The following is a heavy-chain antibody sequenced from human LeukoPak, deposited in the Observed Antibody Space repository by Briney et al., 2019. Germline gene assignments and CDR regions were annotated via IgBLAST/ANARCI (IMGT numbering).Heavy chain of an antibody. D-gene: IGHD2-2*01. V-gene: IGHV3-74*01. CDR3: ARGGVVPATSLPDYYYYYGMDV. CDR2: INSDGSST. CDR1: GFTFSSYS. J-gene: IGHJ6*02. Sequence: GGSLRLSCAASGFTFSSYSMHWVRHAPGKGLVWVSRINSDGSSTSYADSVKGRFTISRDNAKNTLYLQMNSLRAEDTAVYYCARGGVVPATSLPDYYYYYGMDVWGQGTTVTVSS.